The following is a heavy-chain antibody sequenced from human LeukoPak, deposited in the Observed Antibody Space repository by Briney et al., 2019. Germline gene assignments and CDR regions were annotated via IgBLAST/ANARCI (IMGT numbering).Heavy chain of an antibody. V-gene: IGHV1-46*01. CDR2: INPSGGST. CDR1: GYTFTSYY. Sequence: ASVKVSCKASGYTFTSYYMHWVRQAPGQGLEWMGIINPSGGSTSYAQKFQGRVTMTRDTSTSTAYMELSSLRSEDTAVYYCATIAVAGTWDFDYWGQGTLVTVSS. CDR3: ATIAVAGTWDFDY. D-gene: IGHD6-19*01. J-gene: IGHJ4*02.